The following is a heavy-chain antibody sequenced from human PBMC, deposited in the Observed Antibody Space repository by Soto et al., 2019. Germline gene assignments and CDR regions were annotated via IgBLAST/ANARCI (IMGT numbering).Heavy chain of an antibody. CDR2: INHRGQS. J-gene: IGHJ5*01. V-gene: IGHV4-34*01. Sequence: PSETLSLTCAVSGGSVSDNSRIWIRQPPGKGLEWIGEINHRGQSNYKPSLRSRTIISVDRSNNQVSLNLTSVTAADTAVYYCAKISRITIFGGGWFDPWGQGTLVTVSS. CDR1: GGSVSDNS. D-gene: IGHD3-3*01. CDR3: AKISRITIFGGGWFDP.